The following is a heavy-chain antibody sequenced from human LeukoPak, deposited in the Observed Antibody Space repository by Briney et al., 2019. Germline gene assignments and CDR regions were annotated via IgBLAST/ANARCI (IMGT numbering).Heavy chain of an antibody. J-gene: IGHJ4*02. CDR1: GFTFSDYY. D-gene: IGHD1-26*01. CDR2: ISSSGSTI. V-gene: IGHV3-11*01. Sequence: PGGSLRLTCAASGFTFSDYYMSWIRQAPGKGLEWVSYISSSGSTIYYADSTKGRFTISRDNAKNSLYLQMKSLRAEDTALYYCAKEKQPGGSYYFDYWGQGTLVTASS. CDR3: AKEKQPGGSYYFDY.